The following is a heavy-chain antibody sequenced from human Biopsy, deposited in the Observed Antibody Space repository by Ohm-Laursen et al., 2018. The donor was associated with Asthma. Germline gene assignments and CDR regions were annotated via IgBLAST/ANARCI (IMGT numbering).Heavy chain of an antibody. CDR1: GYTFNSAG. CDR2: ISVYNGNT. Sequence: SSVKASCKTSGYTFNSAGITWVRQAPGQGLEWMGWISVYNGNTKVAQKLQDRVTMITDTSTSTAYMELRSLRSDDTAVYFCARAVDYSHYYGIDVWGPGTTVTVS. D-gene: IGHD3-10*01. CDR3: ARAVDYSHYYGIDV. V-gene: IGHV1-18*01. J-gene: IGHJ6*02.